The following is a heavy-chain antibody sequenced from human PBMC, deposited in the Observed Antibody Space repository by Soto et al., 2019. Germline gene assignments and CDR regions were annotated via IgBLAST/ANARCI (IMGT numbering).Heavy chain of an antibody. D-gene: IGHD4-4*01. CDR3: ARVYNNWFDS. CDR1: GYTFTAFW. V-gene: IGHV5-10-1*01. Sequence: PXESLKISCQASGYTFTAFWLHWVRRIPGSGLEWLGKIAPSDSYTNYGPCSEGNVKISTDNSISTAYLQCSSLRASDTALYFCARVYNNWFDSWAQGTTVTVS. CDR2: IAPSDSYT. J-gene: IGHJ5*01.